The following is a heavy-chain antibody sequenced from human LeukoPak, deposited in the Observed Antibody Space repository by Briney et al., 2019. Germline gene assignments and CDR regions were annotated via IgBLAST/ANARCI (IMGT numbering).Heavy chain of an antibody. CDR1: GYIFTNYW. V-gene: IGHV5-51*01. CDR3: ARRPPPDYGSGSVNYYFDY. CDR2: IYPGDSDT. D-gene: IGHD3-10*01. J-gene: IGHJ4*02. Sequence: GASLKISCKGSGYIFTNYWIGWVRQLPGKGLEWMGIIYPGDSDTRYSPSFQGQVTISADKSISTAYLQWSSLKASDTAMYYCARRPPPDYGSGSVNYYFDYWGQGTLVTVSS.